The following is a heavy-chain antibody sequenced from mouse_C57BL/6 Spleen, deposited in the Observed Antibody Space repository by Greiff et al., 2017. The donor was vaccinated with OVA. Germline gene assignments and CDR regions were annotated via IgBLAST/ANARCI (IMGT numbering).Heavy chain of an antibody. V-gene: IGHV3-6*01. Sequence: EVKLQESGPGLVKPSQSLSLTCSVTGYSITSGYYWNWIRQFPGNKLEWMGYISYDGSNNYNPSLKNRISITRDTSKNQFFLKLNSVTTEDTATYYCARRGYSNGGYWYFDVWGTGTTVTVSS. CDR2: ISYDGSN. CDR1: GYSITSGYY. CDR3: ARRGYSNGGYWYFDV. J-gene: IGHJ1*03. D-gene: IGHD2-5*01.